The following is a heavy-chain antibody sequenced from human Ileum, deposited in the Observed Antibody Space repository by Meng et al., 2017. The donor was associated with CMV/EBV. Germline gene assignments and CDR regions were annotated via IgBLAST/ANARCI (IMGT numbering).Heavy chain of an antibody. CDR3: ARALVSDYVGY. J-gene: IGHJ4*02. Sequence: SCAASGFTFSDYYMSWIRQAPGKGLEWVSYISSSGSTLYYADSVKGRFTISRDNAKNSLYLQMNSLRAEDTAVYYCARALVSDYVGYWGQGTLVTVSS. CDR1: GFTFSDYY. CDR2: ISSSGSTL. D-gene: IGHD4-17*01. V-gene: IGHV3-11*04.